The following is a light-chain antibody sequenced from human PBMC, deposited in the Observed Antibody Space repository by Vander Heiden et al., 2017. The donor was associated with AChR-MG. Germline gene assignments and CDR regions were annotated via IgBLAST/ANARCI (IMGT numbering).Light chain of an antibody. CDR2: EVS. CDR1: SSDVGGYNY. J-gene: IGLJ2*01. Sequence: QSALTQPPSASGSPGQSVTISCTGTSSDVGGYNYVSWYQQHPGKAHKRMSYEVSKRPSGVPDRFAGYKSGKTDYLTVSGLQAEDEAEYYCSSYAGRNNLVVFGGGTKLTVL. CDR3: SSYAGRNNLVV. V-gene: IGLV2-8*01.